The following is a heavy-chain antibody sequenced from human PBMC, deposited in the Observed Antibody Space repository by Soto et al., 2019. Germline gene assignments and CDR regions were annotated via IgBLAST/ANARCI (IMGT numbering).Heavy chain of an antibody. CDR3: ARDLDTATYFDY. J-gene: IGHJ4*01. CDR2: IHYSGSS. Sequence: SETLSLTCTVSGGSISSGNYCWSWIRRPPGKGLEWIGFIHYSGSSYYNPSLKSRVTISVDTSKNQFSLKLDSVTAADTAVYYCARDLDTATYFDYWGHGTLVTVSS. V-gene: IGHV4-30-4*01. D-gene: IGHD5-18*01. CDR1: GGSISSGNYC.